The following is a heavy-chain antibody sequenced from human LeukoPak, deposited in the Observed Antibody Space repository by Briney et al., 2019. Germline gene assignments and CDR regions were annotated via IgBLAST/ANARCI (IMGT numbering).Heavy chain of an antibody. D-gene: IGHD6-6*01. CDR3: ARAVAARRAVPNDY. CDR1: GYTFTSYG. Sequence: ASVKVSCTASGYTFTSYGISWVRQAPGQGLEWMGWISAYNGNTNYAQKLQGRVTMTTDTSTSTAYMELRSLRSDDTAVYYCARAVAARRAVPNDYWGQGTLVTVSS. CDR2: ISAYNGNT. J-gene: IGHJ4*02. V-gene: IGHV1-18*01.